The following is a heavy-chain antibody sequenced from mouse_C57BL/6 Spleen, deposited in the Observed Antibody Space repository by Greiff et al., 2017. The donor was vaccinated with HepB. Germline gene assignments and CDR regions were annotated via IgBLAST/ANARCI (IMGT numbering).Heavy chain of an antibody. CDR3: ARTGTAMDY. D-gene: IGHD4-1*01. J-gene: IGHJ4*01. CDR1: GYAFSSSW. Sequence: QVQLQQSGPELVKPGASVKISCKASGYAFSSSWMNWVKQRPGKGLEWIGRIYPGDGDTNYNGKFKGKATLTADKSSSTAYMQLSSLTSEDSAVYFCARTGTAMDYWGQGTSVTVSS. V-gene: IGHV1-82*01. CDR2: IYPGDGDT.